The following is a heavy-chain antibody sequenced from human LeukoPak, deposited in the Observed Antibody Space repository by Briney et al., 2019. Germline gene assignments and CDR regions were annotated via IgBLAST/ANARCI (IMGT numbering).Heavy chain of an antibody. CDR2: ITASDYTT. Sequence: GGSLRLSCAASGFIFREYAMTWVRQAPGKGLEWVSSITASDYTTYADSVKGRFTISRDNSKNTLYLQMDSLRGDDTVLYHCARDPNGDYIGAFDNWGQGTMVTVSS. CDR1: GFIFREYA. J-gene: IGHJ3*02. D-gene: IGHD4-17*01. V-gene: IGHV3-23*01. CDR3: ARDPNGDYIGAFDN.